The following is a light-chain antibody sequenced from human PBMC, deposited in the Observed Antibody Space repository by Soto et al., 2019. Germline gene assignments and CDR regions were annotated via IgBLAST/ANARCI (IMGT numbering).Light chain of an antibody. CDR3: QQVNSYPFT. CDR2: GAS. Sequence: DIQLTQSPPYLSASVGDRVTIICRASQGISSFLAWYQQKPGRAPKLLVYGASTVERGVPSRFSGSGSGAEFTLIISSLQPEDFATYYCQQVNSYPFTFGPGTRVDIK. V-gene: IGKV1-9*01. CDR1: QGISSF. J-gene: IGKJ3*01.